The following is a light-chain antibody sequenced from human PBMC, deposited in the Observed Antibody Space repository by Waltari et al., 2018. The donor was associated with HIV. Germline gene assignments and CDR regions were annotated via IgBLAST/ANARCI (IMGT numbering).Light chain of an antibody. V-gene: IGKV1-39*01. CDR3: QQTYSSPPT. J-gene: IGKJ1*01. Sequence: DIQMTQPPSSLSASVGGRVIITCRASQTITTHLNWYQQRPGKAPKLLMYASSSLPSGVPSRFSGRGSGTDFTLTISSLQPDDFATYYCQQTYSSPPTFGQGTRVEIK. CDR2: ASS. CDR1: QTITTH.